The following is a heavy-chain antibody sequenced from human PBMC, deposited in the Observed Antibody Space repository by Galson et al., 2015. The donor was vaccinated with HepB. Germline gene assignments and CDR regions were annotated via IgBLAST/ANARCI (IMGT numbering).Heavy chain of an antibody. D-gene: IGHD4-17*01. Sequence: SLRLSCAGSGFNFNTYWMHWVRQAPGKGLVWVSRINSEGSSTTYADSVKGRFTISRDNAKNTLYVQMNSLRGEDTALYYCVRANDYGDVFEYWGQGILVTVSS. CDR1: GFNFNTYW. CDR2: INSEGSST. J-gene: IGHJ4*02. CDR3: VRANDYGDVFEY. V-gene: IGHV3-74*01.